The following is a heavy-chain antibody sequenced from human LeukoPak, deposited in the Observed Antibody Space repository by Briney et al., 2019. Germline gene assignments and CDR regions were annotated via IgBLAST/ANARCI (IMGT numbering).Heavy chain of an antibody. D-gene: IGHD2-15*01. CDR1: GGSISSYY. Sequence: SETLSLTCTVSGGSISSYYWSWTRQPPGKGLEWIGYIYYSGSTNYNPSLKSRVTISVDTSKNQFSLKLSSVTAADTAVYYCARWRVGYCSGGSCYSFASVAFDIWGQGTMVTVSS. CDR2: IYYSGST. CDR3: ARWRVGYCSGGSCYSFASVAFDI. J-gene: IGHJ3*02. V-gene: IGHV4-59*08.